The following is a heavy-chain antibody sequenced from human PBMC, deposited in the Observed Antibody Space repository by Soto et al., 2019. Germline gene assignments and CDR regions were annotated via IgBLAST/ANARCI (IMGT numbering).Heavy chain of an antibody. J-gene: IGHJ2*01. Sequence: PSETLSLTCSVSGDSSINFVHYLGWIRQSPGKGLQWIGSMYYTGTTYYNPSLKSRITMSADTSTNQFTLQLSSVTAADTALYYCARPSATTHYFDSRDWYFDLWGRGTLVTVSS. D-gene: IGHD3-22*01. V-gene: IGHV4-39*01. CDR2: MYYTGTT. CDR1: GDSSINFVHY. CDR3: ARPSATTHYFDSRDWYFDL.